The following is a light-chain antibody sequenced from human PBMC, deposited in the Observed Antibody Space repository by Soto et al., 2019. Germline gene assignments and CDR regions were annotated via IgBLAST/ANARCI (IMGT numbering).Light chain of an antibody. CDR1: QSIDIY. J-gene: IGKJ4*01. V-gene: IGKV3-11*01. CDR2: DAS. Sequence: EIVLTQSPATLSLSPGETATLSCRASQSIDIYLAWYQQRPGRAPRLLIYDASSRPAAVPARSSGSGSGTDFTLTIAGLEPEDFAVYYCQQRGNWPLTFGGGTKVDIK. CDR3: QQRGNWPLT.